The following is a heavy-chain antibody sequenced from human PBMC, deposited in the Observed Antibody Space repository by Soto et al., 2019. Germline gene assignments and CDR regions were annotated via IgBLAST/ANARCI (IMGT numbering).Heavy chain of an antibody. Sequence: QVQLVQSGAEVKKPGASVKVSCKASGYTFTSYGISWVRQAPGQGLEWMGWISGYNGNTNYAQKLQGRGTRTTDTSTRTAYVELRRLRPDDTAVYYCARVKGSGSRLPYYFDYWGPGALVTGSS. V-gene: IGHV1-18*01. J-gene: IGHJ4*02. CDR1: GYTFTSYG. CDR2: ISGYNGNT. CDR3: ARVKGSGSRLPYYFDY. D-gene: IGHD3-10*01.